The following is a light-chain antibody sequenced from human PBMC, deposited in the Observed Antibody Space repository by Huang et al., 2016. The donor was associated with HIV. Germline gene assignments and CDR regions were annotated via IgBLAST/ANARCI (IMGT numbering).Light chain of an antibody. Sequence: DIQMTQSPSSLSASVGDRVTITCQASQDISKYLNWYQQKPGKVPKLLIYDASNLEAVVPSRFSGSGSGTDFSFTISSLQPEDIATYYCQQYDNLPRTFGQGTKVEIK. CDR2: DAS. CDR1: QDISKY. CDR3: QQYDNLPRT. V-gene: IGKV1-33*01. J-gene: IGKJ1*01.